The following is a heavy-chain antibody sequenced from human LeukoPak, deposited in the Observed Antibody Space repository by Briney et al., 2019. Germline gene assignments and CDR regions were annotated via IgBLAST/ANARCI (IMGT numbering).Heavy chain of an antibody. CDR3: AKDFRIGYSAHFDY. Sequence: GGSLRLSCVASGFTFGNYAMGWLRQAPGRRPEWVSSLTDSGGTTYYVDSVKGRFSISRDNSKNTLYLQMDSLRDEDTAVYYCAKDFRIGYSAHFDYWGQGALVTVSS. J-gene: IGHJ4*02. V-gene: IGHV3-23*01. CDR1: GFTFGNYA. CDR2: LTDSGGTT. D-gene: IGHD2-21*01.